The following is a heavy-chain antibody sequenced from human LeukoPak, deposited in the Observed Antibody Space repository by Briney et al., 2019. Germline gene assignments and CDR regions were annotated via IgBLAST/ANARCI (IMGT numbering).Heavy chain of an antibody. CDR1: GGSTSSYY. CDR3: ARVIVVVPAALHYFDY. CDR2: IYYSGST. V-gene: IGHV4-59*01. J-gene: IGHJ4*02. D-gene: IGHD2-2*01. Sequence: SETLSLTCTVSGGSTSSYYWSWIRQPPGKGLEWIGYIYYSGSTNYNLSLKSRVTISVDTSKNQFSLKLSSVTAADTAVYYCARVIVVVPAALHYFDYWGQGTLVTVSS.